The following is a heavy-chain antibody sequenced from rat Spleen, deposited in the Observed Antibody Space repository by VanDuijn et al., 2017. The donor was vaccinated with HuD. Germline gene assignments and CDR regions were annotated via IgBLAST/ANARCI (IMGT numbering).Heavy chain of an antibody. J-gene: IGHJ2*01. CDR2: LWGDGNT. D-gene: IGHD1-7*01. Sequence: QVQMKETGPGLVQTTQTLSVTCTVSGFSLTSYGVHWIRQAPGKGLEWMGVLWGDGNTNYNSALKSRLSISRDTSKSQVFLTMDSLQTEDTAVYYCAEMTSDYWGQGVMVTVSS. V-gene: IGHV2-77*01. CDR3: AEMTSDY. CDR1: GFSLTSYG.